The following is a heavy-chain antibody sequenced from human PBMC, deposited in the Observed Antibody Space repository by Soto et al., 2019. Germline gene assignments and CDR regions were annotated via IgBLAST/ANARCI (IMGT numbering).Heavy chain of an antibody. D-gene: IGHD3-22*01. CDR3: ASFNYYDSSGYYYVPTADY. CDR2: IYYSGST. V-gene: IGHV4-39*01. CDR1: GGSIRSSSYY. J-gene: IGHJ4*02. Sequence: LQTQSLTCTVSGGSIRSSSYYRGWISQPPGKGLEWIGSIYYSGSTYYNPSLKSRVTISVDTSKNQFSLKLSSVTAADTAVYYCASFNYYDSSGYYYVPTADYWGQGTLVTVSS.